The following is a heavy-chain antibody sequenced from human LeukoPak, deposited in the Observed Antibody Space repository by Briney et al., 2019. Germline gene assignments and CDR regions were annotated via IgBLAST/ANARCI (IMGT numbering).Heavy chain of an antibody. J-gene: IGHJ4*02. Sequence: GGSLRLSCAASGFSVTDSCFSWVRQTPGKGLEWVSLIYSGGITNYADSVRGRFTISRDIPGKTVYLQMNSLRAEDTAVYYCARDIYDATGYWGQGTLVTVSS. V-gene: IGHV3-66*01. CDR1: GFSVTDSC. CDR3: ARDIYDATGY. CDR2: IYSGGIT. D-gene: IGHD3-22*01.